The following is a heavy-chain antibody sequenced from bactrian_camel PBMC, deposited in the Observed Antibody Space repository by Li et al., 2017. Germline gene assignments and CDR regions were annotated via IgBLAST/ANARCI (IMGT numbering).Heavy chain of an antibody. CDR1: GFTFGYNW. J-gene: IGHJ4*01. CDR2: IDPGGGSI. D-gene: IGHD7*01. V-gene: IGHV3S1*01. CDR3: ASWTVADEVQGRNY. Sequence: VQLVESGGDLVQPGGSLRLSCAGSGFTFGYNWMHWVRQAPGKGLEWVSGIDPGGGSIVYADSMKGRFTISRDNAKNTLYLQMNSLKPEDTALYYCASWTVADEVQGRNYWGQGTQVTVS.